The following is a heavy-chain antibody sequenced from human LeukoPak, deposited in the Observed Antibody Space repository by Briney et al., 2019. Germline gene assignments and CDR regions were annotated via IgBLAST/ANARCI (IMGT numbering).Heavy chain of an antibody. Sequence: GGSLRLSCAASGFTFSSYSMNWVRQAPGKGLEWVSYISSSSSTIYYADSVKGRFTISRDNAKNSLYLQMNSLRAEDTAVYYCARDCSSSGKHAFDIWGQGTMVTVSS. CDR1: GFTFSSYS. V-gene: IGHV3-48*01. CDR3: ARDCSSSGKHAFDI. CDR2: ISSSSSTI. J-gene: IGHJ3*02. D-gene: IGHD6-13*01.